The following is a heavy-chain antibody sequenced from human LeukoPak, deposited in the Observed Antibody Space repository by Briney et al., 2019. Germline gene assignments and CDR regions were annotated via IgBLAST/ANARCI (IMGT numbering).Heavy chain of an antibody. CDR1: GGTFSSYA. CDR3: ARDYGGNYCWFDP. Sequence: SVKVSCKASGGTFSSYAISWVRQAPGQGLEWMGGIIPIFGTANYAQKFQGRVTITADESTSTAYMELSSLRSEDTAVYYCARDYGGNYCWFDPWGQGTLVTVSS. V-gene: IGHV1-69*13. J-gene: IGHJ5*02. D-gene: IGHD4-23*01. CDR2: IIPIFGTA.